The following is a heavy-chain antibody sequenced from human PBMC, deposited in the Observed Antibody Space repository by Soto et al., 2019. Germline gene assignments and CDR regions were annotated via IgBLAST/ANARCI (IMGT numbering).Heavy chain of an antibody. D-gene: IGHD3-3*01. CDR1: GGTFSSYA. CDR3: ARDARRSTIFGVVTCPFDY. J-gene: IGHJ4*02. Sequence: SVKVSCKASGGTFSSYAISWVRQAPGQGLEWMGGIIPIFGTANYAQKFQGRVTITADESTSTAYMELSSLRSEDTAVYYCARDARRSTIFGVVTCPFDYWGQGTLVTVSS. CDR2: IIPIFGTA. V-gene: IGHV1-69*13.